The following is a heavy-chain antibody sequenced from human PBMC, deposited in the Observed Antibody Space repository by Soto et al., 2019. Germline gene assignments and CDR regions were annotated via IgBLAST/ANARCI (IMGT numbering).Heavy chain of an antibody. Sequence: GGSLRLSCAASGFTFSSYWMHWVRQAPGKGLVYVSRINSDGSSTSYADSVKGRFTISRDNAKNTLYLQMNSLRAEDTAVYYCARELPSSGWYLGAFDIWGQGTMVTVSS. CDR1: GFTFSSYW. CDR2: INSDGSST. V-gene: IGHV3-74*01. CDR3: ARELPSSGWYLGAFDI. D-gene: IGHD6-19*01. J-gene: IGHJ3*02.